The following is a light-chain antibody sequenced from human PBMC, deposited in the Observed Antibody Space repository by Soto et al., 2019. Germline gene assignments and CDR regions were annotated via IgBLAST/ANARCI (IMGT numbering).Light chain of an antibody. J-gene: IGLJ7*01. V-gene: IGLV1-40*01. CDR1: SSNIGAGYD. CDR2: GNS. Sequence: QLVLTQPPSVSGAPGQRVTISCTGSSSNIGAGYDVHWYQQLPGTAPKLLIYGNSNRPSGVPDRFSGSKSGTSASLAITGLQAEDEAGYYCQSYDSSLSGAVFGGGTQLTVL. CDR3: QSYDSSLSGAV.